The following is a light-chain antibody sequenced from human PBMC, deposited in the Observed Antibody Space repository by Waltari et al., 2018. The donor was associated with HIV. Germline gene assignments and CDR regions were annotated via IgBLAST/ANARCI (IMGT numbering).Light chain of an antibody. CDR1: SSNFGTNY. CDR3: AAWRDSLSAVV. V-gene: IGLV1-47*01. CDR2: RNN. J-gene: IGLJ2*01. Sequence: QSVLTQPPSASGTPGQRVTISCSGSSSNFGTNYVYWYRQPPGTAPKLLIYRNNQRPSGVPDRFSGSKSGTSASLAISGLRSEDEADYYCAAWRDSLSAVVFGGGTKLTVL.